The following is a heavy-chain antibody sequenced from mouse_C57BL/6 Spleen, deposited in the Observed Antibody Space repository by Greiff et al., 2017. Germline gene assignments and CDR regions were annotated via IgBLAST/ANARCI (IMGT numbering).Heavy chain of an antibody. D-gene: IGHD2-4*01. CDR3: ARIRDYDWYFDV. J-gene: IGHJ1*03. CDR2: ISYDGSN. Sequence: EVKLMESGPGLVKPSQSLSLTCSVTGYSITSGYYWNWIRQFPGNKLAWMGYISYDGSNNYNPSLKNRISITRDTSKNQFFLKLNSVTTEDTATYYCARIRDYDWYFDVWGTGTTVTVSS. V-gene: IGHV3-6*01. CDR1: GYSITSGYY.